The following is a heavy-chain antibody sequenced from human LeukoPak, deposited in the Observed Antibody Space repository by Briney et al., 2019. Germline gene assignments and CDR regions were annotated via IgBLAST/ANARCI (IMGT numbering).Heavy chain of an antibody. CDR3: ARPTQGSYDAFDI. Sequence: GGSLRLSCAASGFTFCSYEMNWVRQAPGKGLEWVSYISSSGSTIYYADSVKGRFTISRDNAKNSLYLQMNSLRAEDTAVYYCARPTQGSYDAFDIWGQGTMVTVSS. CDR2: ISSSGSTI. V-gene: IGHV3-48*03. D-gene: IGHD1-26*01. J-gene: IGHJ3*02. CDR1: GFTFCSYE.